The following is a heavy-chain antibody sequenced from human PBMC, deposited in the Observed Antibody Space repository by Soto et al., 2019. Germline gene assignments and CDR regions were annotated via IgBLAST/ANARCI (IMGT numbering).Heavy chain of an antibody. CDR1: GFTFSSYG. V-gene: IGHV3-30*18. D-gene: IGHD6-19*01. CDR2: ISYDGSNK. Sequence: PGGSLRLSCAASGFTFSSYGMHWVRQAPGKGLEWVAVISYDGSNKYYADSVKGRFTISRGNSKNTLYLQMNSLRAEDTAVYYCAKGIAVAGTDYYYGMDVWGQGTTVTVSS. CDR3: AKGIAVAGTDYYYGMDV. J-gene: IGHJ6*02.